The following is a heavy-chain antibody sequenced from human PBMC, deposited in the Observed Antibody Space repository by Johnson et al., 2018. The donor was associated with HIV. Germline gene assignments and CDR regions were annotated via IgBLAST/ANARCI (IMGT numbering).Heavy chain of an antibody. CDR3: ARGPIASRPDGDVFDI. D-gene: IGHD6-6*01. V-gene: IGHV3-13*01. CDR1: GFTFSSYG. J-gene: IGHJ3*02. Sequence: VQLVESGGGVVQPGRSLRLSCAASGFTFSSYGMHWVRQAPGKGLEWVSAIGTAGDTYYPGSVKGRFTISRENAKTSLYLQMNNLRAGDTAVYYCARGPIASRPDGDVFDIWGQGTMVTVSS. CDR2: IGTAGDT.